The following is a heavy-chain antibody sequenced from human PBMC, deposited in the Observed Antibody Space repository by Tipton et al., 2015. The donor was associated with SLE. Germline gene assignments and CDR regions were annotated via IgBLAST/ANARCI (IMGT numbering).Heavy chain of an antibody. CDR2: IYYREGT. CDR3: ARHHGSGWLYGLDV. V-gene: IGHV4-59*08. Sequence: TLSLTCTVSGDPINSYYWSWIRQPPGEGLEWIGYIYYREGTNYSPSLKSRDTISLDASKNQLSRKLSSVTAADTAVYYCARHHGSGWLYGLDVWGQGTTVTVSS. CDR1: GDPINSYY. D-gene: IGHD6-19*01. J-gene: IGHJ6*02.